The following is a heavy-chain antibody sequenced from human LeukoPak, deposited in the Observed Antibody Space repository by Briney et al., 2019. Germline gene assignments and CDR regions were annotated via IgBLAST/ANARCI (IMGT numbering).Heavy chain of an antibody. CDR3: ARSYHPIVISPEIYYYYGMDV. Sequence: GASVKVSCKASGYTFTSYDINWVRQATGQGLEWMGWMNPNSGNTGYAQKFQGRVTMTRNTSISTAYMELSSLRSEDTAVYYCARSYHPIVISPEIYYYYGMDVWGQGTTVTVSS. CDR1: GYTFTSYD. CDR2: MNPNSGNT. D-gene: IGHD3-16*02. J-gene: IGHJ6*02. V-gene: IGHV1-8*01.